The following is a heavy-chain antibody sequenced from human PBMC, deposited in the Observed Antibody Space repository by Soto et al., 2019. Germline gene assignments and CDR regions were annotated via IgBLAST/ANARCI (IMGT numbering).Heavy chain of an antibody. J-gene: IGHJ4*02. V-gene: IGHV3-23*01. D-gene: IGHD3-22*01. CDR2: ISGSGGST. CDR3: AKSLPYYYDSSGYMAPNYFDY. Sequence: GSLRLSCAASGFTFSSYAMSWVRQAPGKGLEWVSAISGSGGSTYYADSVKGRFTISRDNSKNTLYLQMNSLRAEDTAVYYCAKSLPYYYDSSGYMAPNYFDYWGQGTLVTVSS. CDR1: GFTFSSYA.